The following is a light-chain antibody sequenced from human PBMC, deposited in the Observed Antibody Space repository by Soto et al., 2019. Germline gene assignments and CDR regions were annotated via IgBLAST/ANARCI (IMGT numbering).Light chain of an antibody. J-gene: IGKJ2*01. CDR1: QSVSSNY. CDR3: QQYGSSSYT. CDR2: DAS. Sequence: EIVLTQSPGTLSLSPGERATLSCRASQSVSSNYLAWYQQKPGQAPRLLIYDASSRATGIPDRFSGSGSETDFTLTISRLEPEDFAVYYCQQYGSSSYTFGQGTQLEIK. V-gene: IGKV3-20*01.